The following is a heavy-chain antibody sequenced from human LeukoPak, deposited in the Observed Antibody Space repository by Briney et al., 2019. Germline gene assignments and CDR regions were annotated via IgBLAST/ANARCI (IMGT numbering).Heavy chain of an antibody. CDR1: GFIFSSYS. J-gene: IGHJ4*02. D-gene: IGHD2-15*01. V-gene: IGHV3-21*01. Sequence: RTGGSLRLSRAPSGFIFSSYSMNWVRQAPGKGLEWVSFISSSSSSKYYADSVKGRFTISRDNAKNSLYLQMNSLRADDTAVYYCARVQGGWYYFDYWGQGTLVTVSS. CDR2: ISSSSSSK. CDR3: ARVQGGWYYFDY.